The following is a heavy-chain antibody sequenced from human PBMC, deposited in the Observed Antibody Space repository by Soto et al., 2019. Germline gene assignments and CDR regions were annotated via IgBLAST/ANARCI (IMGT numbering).Heavy chain of an antibody. J-gene: IGHJ5*02. Sequence: SETLSLTCAVYGGSFSGYYWSWIRQPPGKGLEWIGEINHSGSTNYNPSLKSRVTISVDTSKNQFSLKLSSVTAADTAVYYCARGGITMVRGPYPRPRDWFDPSGQGTLVTVSS. CDR1: GGSFSGYY. CDR2: INHSGST. D-gene: IGHD3-10*01. CDR3: ARGGITMVRGPYPRPRDWFDP. V-gene: IGHV4-34*01.